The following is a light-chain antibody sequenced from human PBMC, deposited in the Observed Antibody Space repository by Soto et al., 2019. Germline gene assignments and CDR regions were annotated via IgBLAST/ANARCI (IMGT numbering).Light chain of an antibody. CDR2: RDS. Sequence: SYELTQPLSVSVALGQTARITCGGYNIGRKNVHWYQQQPGQAPVLVISRDSNRPSGIPERFSGSNSGNTATLTISRAQPGDAADYYCQVWDTSTAVFGGGTQLTVL. V-gene: IGLV3-9*01. J-gene: IGLJ7*01. CDR1: NIGRKN. CDR3: QVWDTSTAV.